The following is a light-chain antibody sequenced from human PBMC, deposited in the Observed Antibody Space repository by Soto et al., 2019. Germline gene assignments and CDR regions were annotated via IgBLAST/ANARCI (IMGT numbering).Light chain of an antibody. V-gene: IGKV3-15*01. Sequence: ELVLTQAPGTLSFSPGERATLSCRASQNINSDYFSWYQQKPGQAPRLLIYGASTRATGIPARFSGSGSGTEFTLTISSLQSEDFAVYYCQQYNNWPPWTFGQGTKVDIK. CDR3: QQYNNWPPWT. CDR2: GAS. CDR1: QNINSD. J-gene: IGKJ1*01.